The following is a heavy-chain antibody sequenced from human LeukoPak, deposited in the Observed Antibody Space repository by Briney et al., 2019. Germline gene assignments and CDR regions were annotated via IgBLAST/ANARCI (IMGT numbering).Heavy chain of an antibody. CDR1: GFTTNY. CDR2: IYSGDIT. V-gene: IGHV3-66*02. D-gene: IGHD3-3*01. J-gene: IGHJ4*02. Sequence: GGSLRLSCAVSGFTTNYMSWVRQAPGKGLEWVSVIYSGDITYYADSVRGRFTISRDISKNTLYLQMNSLRPEDTAVYHCARDLWDATGYWGQGTLVTVSS. CDR3: ARDLWDATGY.